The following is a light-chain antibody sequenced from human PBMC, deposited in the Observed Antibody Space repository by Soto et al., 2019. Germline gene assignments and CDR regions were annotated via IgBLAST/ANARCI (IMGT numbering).Light chain of an antibody. V-gene: IGKV1-5*03. CDR1: QSINSW. CDR3: QQYNSYPYT. J-gene: IGKJ2*01. Sequence: DIQMTQSPSTLSASVGDRVTITCRASQSINSWLAWYQQKPGTAPKVLIYKASSLQSGVSSRFSGSGSGTEFTLTISSLQPDDFATYYCQQYNSYPYTFGQGTKLEIK. CDR2: KAS.